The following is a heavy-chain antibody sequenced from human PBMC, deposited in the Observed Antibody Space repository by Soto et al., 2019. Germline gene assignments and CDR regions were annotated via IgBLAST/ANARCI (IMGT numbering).Heavy chain of an antibody. Sequence: GGSLRLSCAASGFTFSSYGMHWVRQAPGKGLEWVAVISYDGSNKYYADSVKGRFTISRDNSKNTLYLQMNSLRAEDTAVYYCAHADYGGNAMLDPWGQGTLVTVSS. V-gene: IGHV3-30*03. CDR1: GFTFSSYG. CDR3: AHADYGGNAMLDP. D-gene: IGHD4-17*01. CDR2: ISYDGSNK. J-gene: IGHJ5*02.